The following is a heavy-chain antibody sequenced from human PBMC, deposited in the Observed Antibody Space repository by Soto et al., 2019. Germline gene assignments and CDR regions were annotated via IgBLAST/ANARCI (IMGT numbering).Heavy chain of an antibody. Sequence: SVKVSCKASGGTFSSYAISWVRQAPGQGLEWMGGIIPIFGTANYAQKFQGRVTITADKSTSTAYMELSSLRSEDTAVYYCARDRGSFGQQLVPASWGQGTLVTVSS. V-gene: IGHV1-69*06. D-gene: IGHD6-6*01. CDR1: GGTFSSYA. CDR2: IIPIFGTA. J-gene: IGHJ5*02. CDR3: ARDRGSFGQQLVPAS.